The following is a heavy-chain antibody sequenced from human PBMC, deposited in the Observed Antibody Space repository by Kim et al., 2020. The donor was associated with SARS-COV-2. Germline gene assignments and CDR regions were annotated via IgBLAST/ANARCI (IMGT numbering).Heavy chain of an antibody. Sequence: GSPTDAQGFTGRFVFSLDTSVSTAYLQISSLKAEDTAVYYCASESGGFDYWGQGTLVTVSS. V-gene: IGHV7-4-1*02. CDR3: ASESGGFDY. CDR2: GSP. D-gene: IGHD3-10*01. J-gene: IGHJ4*02.